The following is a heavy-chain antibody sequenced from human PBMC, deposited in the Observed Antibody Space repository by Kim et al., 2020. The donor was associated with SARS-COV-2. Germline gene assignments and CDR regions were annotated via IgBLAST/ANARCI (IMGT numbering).Heavy chain of an antibody. J-gene: IGHJ6*02. V-gene: IGHV4-59*01. CDR1: GGSISSYY. CDR3: AGQTMNRQYDFWSGYLTETYGMDV. CDR2: IYYSGST. D-gene: IGHD3-3*01. Sequence: SETLSLTCTVSGGSISSYYWSWIRQPPGKGLEWIGYIYYSGSTNYNPSLKSRVTISVDTSKNQFSLKLSSVTAADTAVYYCAGQTMNRQYDFWSGYLTETYGMDVWGQGTTVTVSS.